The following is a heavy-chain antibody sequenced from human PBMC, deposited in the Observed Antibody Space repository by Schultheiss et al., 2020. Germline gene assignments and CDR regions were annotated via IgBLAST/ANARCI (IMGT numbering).Heavy chain of an antibody. CDR1: GFSLSTSGMC. J-gene: IGHJ6*02. Sequence: LVKPTQTLTLTCTFSGFSLSTSGMCVSWIRQPPGKGLEWIGYIYYSGSTNYNPSLQTRATISLDMSTNQFSLKLSSVTAADTAVYYCASKYSYGFSSYYYGMDVWGQGTTDTVSS. V-gene: IGHV4-61*08. CDR2: IYYSGST. CDR3: ASKYSYGFSSYYYGMDV. D-gene: IGHD5-18*01.